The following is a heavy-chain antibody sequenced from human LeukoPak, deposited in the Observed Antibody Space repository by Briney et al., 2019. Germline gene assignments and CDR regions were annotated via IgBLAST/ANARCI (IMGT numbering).Heavy chain of an antibody. CDR3: AREGDYGDYSKSFYYVDV. J-gene: IGHJ6*03. CDR2: IHTTENT. V-gene: IGHV4-4*07. CDR1: GGYIGSYY. Sequence: SETLSLTCTVSGGYIGSYYWSWIRQPAGKGLEWIGRIHTTENTDYNPPLKSRVTMSVDMSTSQVSLTLTSVTAADTAVYYCAREGDYGDYSKSFYYVDVWGKGTTVTVS. D-gene: IGHD4-17*01.